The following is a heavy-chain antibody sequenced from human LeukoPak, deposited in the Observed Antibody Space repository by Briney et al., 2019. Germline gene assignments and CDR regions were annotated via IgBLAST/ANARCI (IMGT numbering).Heavy chain of an antibody. Sequence: GGSLRLSCEASGFIFDDYAMHWVRQAPGKGLEWVSGISWNSGSIGYADSVKGRFTISRDNAKNSLYLQMNSLRAEDTALYYCAKEWSYDILTGPLDYWGQGTLVTVSS. V-gene: IGHV3-9*01. CDR1: GFIFDDYA. CDR3: AKEWSYDILTGPLDY. CDR2: ISWNSGSI. D-gene: IGHD3-9*01. J-gene: IGHJ4*02.